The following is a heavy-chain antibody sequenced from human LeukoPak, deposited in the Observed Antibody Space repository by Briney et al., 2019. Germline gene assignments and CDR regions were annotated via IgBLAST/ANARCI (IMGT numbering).Heavy chain of an antibody. CDR1: GYTFTTYD. V-gene: IGHV1-8*01. CDR2: MNPNSGNT. J-gene: IGHJ4*02. Sequence: GASVKVSCKASGYTFTTYDINWVRQATGQGLEWMGWMNPNSGNTGYTQKFQGRVTMTRNTSISTAYMELSRLRSDDTAVYYCARAGSGGSCSDYWGQGTLVTVSS. CDR3: ARAGSGGSCSDY. D-gene: IGHD2-15*01.